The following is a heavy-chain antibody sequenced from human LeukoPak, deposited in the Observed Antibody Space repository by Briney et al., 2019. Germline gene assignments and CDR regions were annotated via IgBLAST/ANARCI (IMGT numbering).Heavy chain of an antibody. Sequence: GGSLRLSCAASGFSFDDYAMHWVRQAPGKGLEWVSLMSGDGGRTFYADSVKGRFTISRDNIKNSLYLQMNSLRAEDTALYYCAKHYFYGSGTYHYFDLWGRGTLVTVSS. D-gene: IGHD3-10*01. CDR1: GFSFDDYA. CDR3: AKHYFYGSGTYHYFDL. V-gene: IGHV3-43*02. CDR2: MSGDGGRT. J-gene: IGHJ2*01.